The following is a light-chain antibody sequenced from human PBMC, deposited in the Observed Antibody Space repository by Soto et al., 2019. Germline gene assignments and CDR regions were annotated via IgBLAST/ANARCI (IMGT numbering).Light chain of an antibody. CDR1: NSNIGTNT. Sequence: QSVLTHPPSASGAPGQRVTISCSGSNSNIGTNTVIWYQHLPGSAPKLLIYSNNQRPSGVPDRFSGSKSGTSASLAISGLQPDDEADYDCEAWDGSLNVVLFGGGTKLTVL. V-gene: IGLV1-44*01. J-gene: IGLJ2*01. CDR2: SNN. CDR3: EAWDGSLNVVL.